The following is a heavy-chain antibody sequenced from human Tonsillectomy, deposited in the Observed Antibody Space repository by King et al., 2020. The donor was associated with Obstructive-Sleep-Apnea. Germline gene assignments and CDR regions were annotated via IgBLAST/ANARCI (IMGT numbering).Heavy chain of an antibody. CDR1: GYTFTSYD. Sequence: VQLVQSGAEVKKPGASVKVSCKASGYTFTSYDINWVRQATGQGLEWMGWMNPRSGSTGYARKFQGRVTMTRNTYINTAYMELSSLRSEDTAVYYCTRGGGDSGYTGYLWGQGTLVTVSS. CDR2: MNPRSGST. V-gene: IGHV1-8*01. J-gene: IGHJ4*02. CDR3: TRGGGDSGYTGYL. D-gene: IGHD5-12*01.